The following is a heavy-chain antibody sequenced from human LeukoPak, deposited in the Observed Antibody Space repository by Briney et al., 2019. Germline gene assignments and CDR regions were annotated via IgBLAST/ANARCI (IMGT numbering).Heavy chain of an antibody. CDR2: ISASNGNT. D-gene: IGHD1-7*01. Sequence: ASVKVSCKASGYTFTRYGISWVRQAPGQGLQWLGWISASNGNTNYAQKFRDRVTMSTDTSTGTAYLDVRSQTSDDTAVYYCARDHSNWNYAPDFWGQGTLVIVSS. CDR3: ARDHSNWNYAPDF. CDR1: GYTFTRYG. J-gene: IGHJ4*02. V-gene: IGHV1-18*01.